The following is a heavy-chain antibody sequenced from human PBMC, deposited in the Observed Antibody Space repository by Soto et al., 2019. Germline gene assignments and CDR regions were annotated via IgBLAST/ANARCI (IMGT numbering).Heavy chain of an antibody. Sequence: HVQLVESGGGVVQPGRSLRLSCAASGFTFSSYGMHWVRQAPGKGLEWVAVIGYDGSNKYYADSVKGRFTISRDNSKNTLYLQMNSLRSEDTAVYYCARDEWVAAAGIDSWGQGTLVTVSS. V-gene: IGHV3-33*01. D-gene: IGHD6-13*01. CDR3: ARDEWVAAAGIDS. CDR1: GFTFSSYG. CDR2: IGYDGSNK. J-gene: IGHJ4*02.